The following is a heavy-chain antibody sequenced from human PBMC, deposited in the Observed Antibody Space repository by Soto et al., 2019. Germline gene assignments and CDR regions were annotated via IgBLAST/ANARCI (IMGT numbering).Heavy chain of an antibody. J-gene: IGHJ5*02. CDR1: GESISSSSYY. Sequence: PSETLSLTCIVSGESISSSSYYWGWIRQPPGKGLEWIGSIYYSGRTYYNPSFKSRVTISIDTSKNQFSLKLSSVTATDTAVYYCARDRREVRGVITRSPNWFDPWGQGTLVTVS. CDR3: ARDRREVRGVITRSPNWFDP. V-gene: IGHV4-39*02. CDR2: IYYSGRT. D-gene: IGHD3-10*01.